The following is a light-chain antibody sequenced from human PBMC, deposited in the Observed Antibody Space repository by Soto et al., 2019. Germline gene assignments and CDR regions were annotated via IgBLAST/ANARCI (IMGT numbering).Light chain of an antibody. V-gene: IGLV2-14*01. CDR3: TSFTTTNIWV. CDR1: SSDIGVYNY. Sequence: QSALTQPASVSGSPGQSITISCTGTSSDIGVYNYVSWYQQHPGKAPKLVICEVSNRPSGVSSRFSGSKSGNMASLTISGLRAEDEADYYCTSFTTTNIWVFGGGTQLTVL. J-gene: IGLJ3*02. CDR2: EVS.